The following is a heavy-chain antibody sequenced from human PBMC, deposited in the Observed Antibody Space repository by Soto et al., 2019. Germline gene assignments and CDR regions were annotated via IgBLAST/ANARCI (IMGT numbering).Heavy chain of an antibody. V-gene: IGHV6-1*01. J-gene: IGHJ6*02. CDR1: GDSVSSNSAA. CDR2: TYYRSKWYN. CDR3: ARSSGSGYSYVYYYYYGMDV. D-gene: IGHD5-18*01. Sequence: SQTLSLTCAISGDSVSSNSAAWNWIRQSPSRGLEWLGRTYYRSKWYNDCAVSVKSRITINPDTSKNQFSLQLNSVTPEDTAVYYCARSSGSGYSYVYYYYYGMDVWGQGTTVTVSS.